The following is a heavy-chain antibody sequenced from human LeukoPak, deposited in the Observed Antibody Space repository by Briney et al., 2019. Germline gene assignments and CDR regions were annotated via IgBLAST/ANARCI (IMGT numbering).Heavy chain of an antibody. CDR1: GFTLSSYA. CDR3: AASTVFDI. V-gene: IGHV3-7*01. D-gene: IGHD2-2*01. Sequence: GGSLRLSCAASGFTLSSYAMSWVRQAPGKGLEWVANIKQDGSEKYYVDSVKGRFTISRDNAKNSLYLQMNSLRAEDTAVYYCAASTVFDIWGQGTMVTVSS. J-gene: IGHJ3*02. CDR2: IKQDGSEK.